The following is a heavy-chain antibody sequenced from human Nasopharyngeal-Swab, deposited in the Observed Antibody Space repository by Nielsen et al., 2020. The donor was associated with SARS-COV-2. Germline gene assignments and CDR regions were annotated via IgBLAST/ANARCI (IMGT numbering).Heavy chain of an antibody. CDR3: ARDFGGFGENDY. J-gene: IGHJ4*02. CDR2: ISDDNTI. Sequence: WIRQPPGKGLEWISYISDDNTIFYADSVKGRFTISRDNAKNSLYLHMNSLRDEDTALYYCARDFGGFGENDYWGQGTLVTVSS. D-gene: IGHD3-10*01. V-gene: IGHV3-69-1*02.